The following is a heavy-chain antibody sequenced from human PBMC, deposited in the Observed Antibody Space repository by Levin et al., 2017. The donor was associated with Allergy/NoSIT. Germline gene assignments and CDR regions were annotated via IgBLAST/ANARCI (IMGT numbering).Heavy chain of an antibody. V-gene: IGHV3-33*01. D-gene: IGHD3-10*01. CDR2: LWYDGSNA. CDR3: VRGPPSRKRIRGLDALTPDDAAFDI. CDR1: GFTLSVYG. Sequence: GGSLRLSCAASGFTLSVYGVHWVRQAPGKGLEWVAILWYDGSNAYYADSVKGRFTISRDNSKNTLYLQMDNLRAEDTAVYYCVRGPPSRKRIRGLDALTPDDAAFDIWGQGTMVTVSS. J-gene: IGHJ3*02.